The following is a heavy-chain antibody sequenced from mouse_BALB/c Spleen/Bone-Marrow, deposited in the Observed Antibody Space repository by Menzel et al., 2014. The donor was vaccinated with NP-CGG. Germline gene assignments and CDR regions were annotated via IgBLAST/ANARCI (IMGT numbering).Heavy chain of an antibody. J-gene: IGHJ2*01. Sequence: QVHVKQSGSVLVRPGASVKLSCKASGYTFTNSWMHWAKQRPGQGLEWIGEIHPNSGNTNYNEKFKGKATLTVDTSSSTACVDLISLTAEDSAVYYCAKHHGYAYYFDYWGQGTTLTVSS. CDR2: IHPNSGNT. D-gene: IGHD2-14*01. CDR3: AKHHGYAYYFDY. CDR1: GYTFTNSW. V-gene: IGHV1S130*01.